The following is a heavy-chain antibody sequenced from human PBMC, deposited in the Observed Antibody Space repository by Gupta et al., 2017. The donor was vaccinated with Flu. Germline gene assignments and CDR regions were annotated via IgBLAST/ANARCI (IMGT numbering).Heavy chain of an antibody. D-gene: IGHD2-2*01. CDR3: ARARVVVPAARGTNDFQH. J-gene: IGHJ1*01. CDR2: INPNSGGT. Sequence: QGLEWMGRINPNSGGTNYAQKFQGRVTMTRDTSISTAYMELSRLRSDDTAVYYCARARVVVPAARGTNDFQHWGQGTLVTVSS. V-gene: IGHV1-2*06.